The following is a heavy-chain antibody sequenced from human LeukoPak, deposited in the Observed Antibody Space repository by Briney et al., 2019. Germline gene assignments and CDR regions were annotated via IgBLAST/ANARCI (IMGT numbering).Heavy chain of an antibody. D-gene: IGHD3-22*01. CDR1: GGSISSSS. CDR2: IFSSGGI. Sequence: SETLSLTCSVSGGSISSSSWSWIRQPAGKGLEWIGRIFSSGGINYNPSLKRRVTMSIDTSKKQLSLNLSSVTAADTGVYYCARHPYCDRSGYPNWFDPWGQGTLVTVSS. V-gene: IGHV4-4*07. J-gene: IGHJ5*02. CDR3: ARHPYCDRSGYPNWFDP.